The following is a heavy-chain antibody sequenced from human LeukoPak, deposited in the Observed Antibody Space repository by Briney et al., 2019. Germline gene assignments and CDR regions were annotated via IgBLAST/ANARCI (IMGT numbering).Heavy chain of an antibody. CDR2: INPNSGGT. J-gene: IGHJ5*02. CDR3: ARWVSIAARPRGNWFDP. D-gene: IGHD6-6*01. Sequence: GASVKVSCKASGYTFTGYYMHWVRQAPGQGLEWMGWINPNSGGTNYAQKFQGRVTMTRDTSISTAYMELSRLRSDDTAVYYCARWVSIAARPRGNWFDPWGQGTLVTVSS. V-gene: IGHV1-2*02. CDR1: GYTFTGYY.